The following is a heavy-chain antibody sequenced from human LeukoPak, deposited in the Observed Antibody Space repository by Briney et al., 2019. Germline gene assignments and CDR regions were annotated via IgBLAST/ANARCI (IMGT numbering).Heavy chain of an antibody. D-gene: IGHD3-3*01. CDR2: FHYSGSS. V-gene: IGHV4-39*01. CDR3: ARQQGYYDFETATAFPPYYFDS. CDR1: GGSITSKNYY. Sequence: PSETLSLTCTVSGGSITSKNYYWGWIRQSPGKGLEWIGSFHYSGSSYYNPSLKSRVFISVDTSKSQFFLRVSSVTVADTAIYYCARQQGYYDFETATAFPPYYFDSWGQGTLVT. J-gene: IGHJ4*02.